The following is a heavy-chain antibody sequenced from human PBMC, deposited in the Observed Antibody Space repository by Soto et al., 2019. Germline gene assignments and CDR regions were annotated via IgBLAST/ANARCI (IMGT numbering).Heavy chain of an antibody. CDR2: IIPILGIT. V-gene: IGHV1-69*02. D-gene: IGHD3-10*01. Sequence: QVQLVQSGAEVKKPGSSVKVSCKASGGTFSSYTISWVRQAPGQGLEWMGRIIPILGITNYAQKFQGRVTITADKSTSTAYMERSSLRSEDTAVYYCALLWFGEADDAFDIWGQGTMVTVSS. J-gene: IGHJ3*02. CDR1: GGTFSSYT. CDR3: ALLWFGEADDAFDI.